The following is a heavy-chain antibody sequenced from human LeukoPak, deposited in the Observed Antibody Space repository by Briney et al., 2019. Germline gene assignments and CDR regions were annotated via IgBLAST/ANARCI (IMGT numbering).Heavy chain of an antibody. CDR1: GFTFSSYG. Sequence: PGGSLRLSCAASGFTFSSYGMHWVRQAPGKGLEWVAVISYDGSNKYYADSVKGRFTISRDNAKNSLYLQMSSLRAEDTAEYYCASFYYYGSGSSYNSFDYWGQGTLVTVSS. CDR2: ISYDGSNK. J-gene: IGHJ4*02. CDR3: ASFYYYGSGSSYNSFDY. V-gene: IGHV3-30*03. D-gene: IGHD3-10*01.